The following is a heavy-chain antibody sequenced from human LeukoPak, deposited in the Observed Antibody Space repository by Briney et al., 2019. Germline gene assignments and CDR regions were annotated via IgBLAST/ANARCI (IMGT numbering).Heavy chain of an antibody. CDR2: ISYDGSNK. Sequence: GGSLRLSCAAAGFTFSTYAMHWVRQAPGQGLEWVAVISYDGSNKYYADSVKGRFTISRDNSKNTLYLQMNSLRADDTAVYYCARSGIQSGYCSTTSCYIGFWGQGTLVTVSS. D-gene: IGHD2-2*02. V-gene: IGHV3-30-3*01. CDR1: GFTFSTYA. CDR3: ARSGIQSGYCSTTSCYIGF. J-gene: IGHJ4*02.